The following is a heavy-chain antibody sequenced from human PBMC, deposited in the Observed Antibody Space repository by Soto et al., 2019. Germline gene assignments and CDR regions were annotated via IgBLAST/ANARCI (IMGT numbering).Heavy chain of an antibody. CDR1: GGTLSSFA. Sequence: QVQLVQSGSEVKKPGSSVKVSCKTSGGTLSSFAISWVRQAPGQGLEWVGTFIPVVAMAKYGQNFQGRVTITADQLTNTLFMELRSLRYEDTATYYCANGHYNYFYYGMDVWGQGTTVTVSS. J-gene: IGHJ6*02. CDR3: ANGHYNYFYYGMDV. V-gene: IGHV1-69*04. CDR2: FIPVVAMA. D-gene: IGHD4-4*01.